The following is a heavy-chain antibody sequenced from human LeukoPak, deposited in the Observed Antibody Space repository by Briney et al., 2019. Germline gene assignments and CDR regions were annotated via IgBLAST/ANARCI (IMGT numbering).Heavy chain of an antibody. CDR2: ISGSGGST. J-gene: IGHJ4*02. V-gene: IGHV3-23*01. CDR1: GFTFSSYA. CDR3: AKGRYYDTSGYSA. Sequence: PGGSLRLSCAVSGFTFSSYAIRWAPQAPGKGLEWVSAISGSGGSTFYGDSGKGRFTISRDNSENTLYLQMNSLRDQDTAVYYCAKGRYYDTSGYSAGGQGTLVTVS. D-gene: IGHD3-22*01.